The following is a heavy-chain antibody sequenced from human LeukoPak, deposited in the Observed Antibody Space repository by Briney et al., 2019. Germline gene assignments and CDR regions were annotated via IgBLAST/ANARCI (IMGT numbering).Heavy chain of an antibody. CDR2: ISSNGGST. Sequence: GSLRLSCAASGFTFSSYAMHWVRQAPGKGLEYVSAISSNGGSTYYANSVKGRFTISRDNSKNTLYLQMGSLRAEDMAVYYCARDVTYYGADWFDPWGQGTLVTVSS. CDR1: GFTFSSYA. D-gene: IGHD4-17*01. CDR3: ARDVTYYGADWFDP. V-gene: IGHV3-64*01. J-gene: IGHJ5*02.